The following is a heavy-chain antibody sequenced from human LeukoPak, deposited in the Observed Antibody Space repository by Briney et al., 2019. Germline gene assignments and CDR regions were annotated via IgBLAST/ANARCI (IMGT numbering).Heavy chain of an antibody. V-gene: IGHV3-74*01. CDR2: INTDGSST. Sequence: PGGSLRLSCAASGFTFSDSWMYWVRQAPGKGLVWVAFINTDGSSTNYADSVKGRFTISRDNAKNTLYLQVNSLRAEGTAVYYCARALWPGGFDIWGQGTMVTVSS. CDR1: GFTFSDSW. CDR3: ARALWPGGFDI. D-gene: IGHD3/OR15-3a*01. J-gene: IGHJ3*02.